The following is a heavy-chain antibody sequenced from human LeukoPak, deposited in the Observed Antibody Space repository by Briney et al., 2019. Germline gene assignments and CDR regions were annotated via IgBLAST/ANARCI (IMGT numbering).Heavy chain of an antibody. CDR2: VKQDGTEK. D-gene: IGHD6-13*01. Sequence: GGSLRLSCEASGFTFRDYWMTWVRQAPGKGLEWVANVKQDGTEKFYVDSVKGRFTISRDNGKNSLYLQMNSLRVEDTAIYYCAIAGGTSWADYWGQGTLVTVSS. CDR1: GFTFRDYW. V-gene: IGHV3-7*01. CDR3: AIAGGTSWADY. J-gene: IGHJ4*02.